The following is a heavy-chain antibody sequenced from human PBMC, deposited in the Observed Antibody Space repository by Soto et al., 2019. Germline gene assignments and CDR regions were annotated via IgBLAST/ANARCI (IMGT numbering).Heavy chain of an antibody. CDR2: INPNSGGT. CDR3: ARGPPRYCSSTSCYRYYGMDV. V-gene: IGHV1-2*02. D-gene: IGHD2-2*02. J-gene: IGHJ6*02. Sequence: ASVKVSCKASGYTFTGYYMHWVRQAPGQGLEWMGWINPNSGGTNYAQKFQGRVTMTRDTSISTAYMELSRLRSDDTAVYYCARGPPRYCSSTSCYRYYGMDVWGQGTTVTVSS. CDR1: GYTFTGYY.